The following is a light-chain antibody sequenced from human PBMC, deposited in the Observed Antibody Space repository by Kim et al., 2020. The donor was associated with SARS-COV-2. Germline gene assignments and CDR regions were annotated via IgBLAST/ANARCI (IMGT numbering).Light chain of an antibody. V-gene: IGKV4-1*01. CDR2: WAS. Sequence: DIVMTQSPDSLAVSLGERATITCKSSQSVLHSANNNLAWYQQKPGQPPKLLIYWASTRESGVPDRISGSGSGTDFTLTISSLQAEDVALYYCQQYYAIPWTFGQGTKVDFK. CDR3: QQYYAIPWT. CDR1: QSVLHSANNN. J-gene: IGKJ1*01.